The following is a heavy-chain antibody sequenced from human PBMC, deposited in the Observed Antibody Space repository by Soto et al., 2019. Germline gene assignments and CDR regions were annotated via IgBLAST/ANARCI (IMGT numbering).Heavy chain of an antibody. CDR2: ISAYNGNT. J-gene: IGHJ4*02. CDR1: GYTFTSYG. Sequence: ASVKVSCKASGYTFTSYGISWVRQAPGQGLEWMGWISAYNGNTNYAQKLQGRVTMTTDTSTSTAYMELRSLRSDDTAVYHCARDRYYYDSSGYYRFDYWGQRTLVTVSS. CDR3: ARDRYYYDSSGYYRFDY. V-gene: IGHV1-18*01. D-gene: IGHD3-22*01.